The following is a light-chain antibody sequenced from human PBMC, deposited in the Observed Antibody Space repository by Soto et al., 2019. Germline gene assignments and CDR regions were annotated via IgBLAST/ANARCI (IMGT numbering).Light chain of an antibody. J-gene: IGKJ1*01. V-gene: IGKV3-20*01. CDR1: QSVSSK. CDR3: QQYGSLVT. Sequence: VMTQSPATLSLSPGERATLSCRASQSVSSKLVWYQQKPGQAPRFLIYGASTRATGIPDRFSGSGSGTDFTLTISRLEPEDLAVYYCQQYGSLVTFGQGTKVDIK. CDR2: GAS.